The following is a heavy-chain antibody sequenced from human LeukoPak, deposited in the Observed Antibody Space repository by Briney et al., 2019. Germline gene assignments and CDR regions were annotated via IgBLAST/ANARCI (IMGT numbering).Heavy chain of an antibody. D-gene: IGHD5-24*01. V-gene: IGHV3-66*01. CDR1: GFSFSDYN. Sequence: PGGSLRLSCAASGFSFSDYNMNWVRQAPGKGLEWVSVIYSGGATDYADSVKGRFTISRDNSKNTLHLQMNSLRAEDTAVYYCAREERYWGQGTLVTVSS. CDR3: AREERY. CDR2: IYSGGAT. J-gene: IGHJ4*02.